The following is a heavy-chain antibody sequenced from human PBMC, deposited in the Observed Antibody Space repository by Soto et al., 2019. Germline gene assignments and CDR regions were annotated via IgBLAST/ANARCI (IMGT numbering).Heavy chain of an antibody. D-gene: IGHD1-26*01. CDR3: ARDSSSCRASYCYFDN. Sequence: PGGSLILSCAASGFTFSDHFMDWVRQAPGKGLEWVGRSRSKANNYITEYAASVKGRFTISRDDSKNSLYLQMNSLKTEDTAVYFCARDSSSCRASYCYFDNWGQGTLVTVSS. J-gene: IGHJ4*02. CDR1: GFTFSDHF. CDR2: SRSKANNYIT. V-gene: IGHV3-72*01.